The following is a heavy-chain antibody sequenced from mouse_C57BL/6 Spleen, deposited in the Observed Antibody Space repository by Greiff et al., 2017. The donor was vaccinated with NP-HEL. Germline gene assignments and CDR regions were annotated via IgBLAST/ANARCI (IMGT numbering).Heavy chain of an antibody. V-gene: IGHV6-6*01. CDR3: TRPGVLRYFDV. J-gene: IGHJ1*03. CDR2: IRNKANNHAT. CDR1: GFTFSDAW. D-gene: IGHD1-1*01. Sequence: EVQLQESGGGLVQPGGSMKLSCAASGFTFSDAWMDWVRQSPEKGLEWVAEIRNKANNHATYYAESVKGRFTISRDDSKSSVYLQMNSLRAEDTGIYYCTRPGVLRYFDVWGTGTTVTVSS.